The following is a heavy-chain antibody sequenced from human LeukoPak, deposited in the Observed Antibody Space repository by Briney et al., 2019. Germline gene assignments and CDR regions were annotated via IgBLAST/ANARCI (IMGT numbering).Heavy chain of an antibody. CDR2: IKSKTDGGTT. CDR3: TTNYGSGSPFDY. CDR1: GFTFSNAW. V-gene: IGHV3-15*01. D-gene: IGHD3-10*01. J-gene: IGHJ4*02. Sequence: GGSLRLSCAASGFTFSNAWMSWVRQAPGKGLEWVGRIKSKTDGGTTDYAAPVKGRFTISRDDSKSTLYLQMNSLKTEDTAVYYCTTNYGSGSPFDYWGQGTLVTVSS.